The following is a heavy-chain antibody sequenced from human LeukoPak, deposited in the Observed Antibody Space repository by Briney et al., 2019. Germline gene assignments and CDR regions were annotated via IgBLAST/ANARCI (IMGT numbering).Heavy chain of an antibody. Sequence: GGSLRLSCAASGFIFNSYGMHWVRQAPGKGLEWVAFIRYDGSNKYYADSVKGRFTISRDNSKNTLYLQMNSLRVEDTAVYYCAKDPGFGEPWFDYWGQGTLVTVSS. J-gene: IGHJ4*02. CDR3: AKDPGFGEPWFDY. V-gene: IGHV3-30*02. CDR1: GFIFNSYG. CDR2: IRYDGSNK. D-gene: IGHD3-10*01.